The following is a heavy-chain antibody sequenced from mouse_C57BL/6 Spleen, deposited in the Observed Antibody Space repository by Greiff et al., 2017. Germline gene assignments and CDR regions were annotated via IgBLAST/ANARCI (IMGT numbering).Heavy chain of an antibody. CDR1: GYTFTSYW. Sequence: QVQLQQSGAELVMPGASVKLSCKASGYTFTSYWMHWVKQRPGQGLEWIGEIDPSDSYTNYNQKFKGKSTLTVDKSSSTAYMQLSSLTSEDSAVYNCARAPNYFDYWGQGTTLTVSS. J-gene: IGHJ2*01. CDR2: IDPSDSYT. V-gene: IGHV1-69*01. CDR3: ARAPNYFDY.